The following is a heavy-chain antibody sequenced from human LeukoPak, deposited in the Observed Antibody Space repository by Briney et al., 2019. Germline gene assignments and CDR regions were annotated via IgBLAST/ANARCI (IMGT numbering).Heavy chain of an antibody. Sequence: GGSLRLSYAASGFTFRSYSMNWVRQAPGKGLAWVSYISRSSSTIYYADSVKGRFTISRDNAKNSLYLEMNSLRAEDTAVYYCARTMYDVVIPADIDYWGQGTLVTVSS. CDR1: GFTFRSYS. D-gene: IGHD2-2*01. J-gene: IGHJ4*02. CDR2: ISRSSSTI. CDR3: ARTMYDVVIPADIDY. V-gene: IGHV3-48*04.